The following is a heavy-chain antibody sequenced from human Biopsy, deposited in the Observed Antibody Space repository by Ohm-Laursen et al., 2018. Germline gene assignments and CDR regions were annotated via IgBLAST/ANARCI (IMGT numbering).Heavy chain of an antibody. V-gene: IGHV4-59*01. D-gene: IGHD3-3*01. CDR3: ARLYRLDDYWNDDPPDAFDV. CDR2: ISKRGST. Sequence: GTLSLTCAVSGGSISSDYWSWIRQPPGKGLEWIGYISKRGSTNYNPSLRGRVTISVDTSKKQFSLKLTSVISADTAVFFCARLYRLDDYWNDDPPDAFDVWGQGTMVTVSS. CDR1: GGSISSDY. J-gene: IGHJ3*01.